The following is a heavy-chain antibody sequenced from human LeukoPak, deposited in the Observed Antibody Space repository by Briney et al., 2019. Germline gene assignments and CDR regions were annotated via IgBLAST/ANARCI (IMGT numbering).Heavy chain of an antibody. D-gene: IGHD5-12*01. CDR1: GFTFSSYA. Sequence: GGSLRLSCAASGFTFSSYAMSWVRQAPGKGLEWVSAISGSGGSTYYADSVKGQFTISRDNSKNTLYLQMNSLRAEDTAVYYCAKAEIVATPGDEGWAIDFDYWGQGTLVTVSS. V-gene: IGHV3-23*01. J-gene: IGHJ4*02. CDR3: AKAEIVATPGDEGWAIDFDY. CDR2: ISGSGGST.